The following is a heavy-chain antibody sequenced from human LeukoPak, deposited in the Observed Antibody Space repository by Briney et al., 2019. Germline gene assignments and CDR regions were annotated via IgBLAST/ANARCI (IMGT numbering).Heavy chain of an antibody. CDR2: IYSGDNT. CDR1: GFAVNRNF. D-gene: IGHD3-10*01. J-gene: IGHJ6*02. V-gene: IGHV3-66*01. CDR3: TRKFYGSGSLSGMDV. Sequence: GGSLRLSCAASGFAVNRNFMSWVRLAPGKGLEWVSVIYSGDNTYYADSVKGRFTISRDNSKNTVYLQMNSLRAEDMAVYYCTRKFYGSGSLSGMDVWGQGTTVTVSS.